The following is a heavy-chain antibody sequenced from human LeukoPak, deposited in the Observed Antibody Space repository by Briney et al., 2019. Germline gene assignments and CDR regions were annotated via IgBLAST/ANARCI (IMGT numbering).Heavy chain of an antibody. D-gene: IGHD3-10*01. CDR2: IRYDGSNK. J-gene: IGHJ3*02. CDR1: GFTFSSYG. CDR3: ARDPLAYYYGSGSYYNDDAFDI. Sequence: GGSLRLSCAASGFTFSSYGMHWVRQAPGKGLEWVAFIRYDGSNKYYADSVKGRFTISRDNSKNTLYLQMNSLRAEDTAVYYCARDPLAYYYGSGSYYNDDAFDIWGQGTMVTVSS. V-gene: IGHV3-30*02.